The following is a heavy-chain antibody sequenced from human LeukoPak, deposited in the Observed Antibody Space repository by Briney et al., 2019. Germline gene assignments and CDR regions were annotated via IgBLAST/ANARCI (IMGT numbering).Heavy chain of an antibody. Sequence: SVKVSCKASGFTFVNSAMQWVRQARGQRLEWIGWIVVGSGHTNYAQKFQERVTTTRDMSTGTAYMELRSLRSEDTAVYYCAATAYYDKDYYMDVWGKGTTVIVSS. D-gene: IGHD3-16*01. J-gene: IGHJ6*03. V-gene: IGHV1-58*02. CDR1: GFTFVNSA. CDR3: AATAYYDKDYYMDV. CDR2: IVVGSGHT.